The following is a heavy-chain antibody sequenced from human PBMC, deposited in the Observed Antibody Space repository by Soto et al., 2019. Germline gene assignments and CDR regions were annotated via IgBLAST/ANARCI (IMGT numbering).Heavy chain of an antibody. CDR1: GYTFTSYG. J-gene: IGHJ4*02. D-gene: IGHD3-3*01. CDR2: IIPIFGTA. Sequence: SVKVSCKASGYTFTSYGISWVRQAPGQGLEWMGGIIPIFGTANYAQKFQGRVTITADESTSTAYMELSSLRSEDTAVYYCARAKYYDFWSGSKGHYFDYWGQGTLVTVSS. CDR3: ARAKYYDFWSGSKGHYFDY. V-gene: IGHV1-69*13.